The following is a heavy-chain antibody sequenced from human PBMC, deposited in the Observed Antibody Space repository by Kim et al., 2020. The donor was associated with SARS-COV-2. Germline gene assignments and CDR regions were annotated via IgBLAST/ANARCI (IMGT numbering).Heavy chain of an antibody. CDR3: AKDRGYCSGGSCHKTFDY. Sequence: GGSLRLSCAASGLTFSSYAMSWVRQAPGKGLEWVSAISGSGGSTYYADSVKGRFTISRDNSKNTLYLQMNSLRAEDTAVYYCAKDRGYCSGGSCHKTFDYWGQGTLVTVSS. J-gene: IGHJ4*02. D-gene: IGHD2-15*01. CDR1: GLTFSSYA. CDR2: ISGSGGST. V-gene: IGHV3-23*01.